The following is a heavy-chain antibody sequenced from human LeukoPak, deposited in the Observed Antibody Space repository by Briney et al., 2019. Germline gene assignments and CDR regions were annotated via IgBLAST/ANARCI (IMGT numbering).Heavy chain of an antibody. CDR1: GYTFTSYD. CDR2: MNPTNGNT. J-gene: IGHJ4*02. CDR3: ARGFERDYYDASGYYSVD. D-gene: IGHD3-22*01. Sequence: GASVKVSCKASGYTFTSYDIDWVRQATGQGLEWMGWMNPTNGNTGYAQKFQGRVTMTRDTSITTAYMELSRLRSEDTAVYFCARGFERDYYDASGYYSVDWGQGTLVTVSS. V-gene: IGHV1-8*01.